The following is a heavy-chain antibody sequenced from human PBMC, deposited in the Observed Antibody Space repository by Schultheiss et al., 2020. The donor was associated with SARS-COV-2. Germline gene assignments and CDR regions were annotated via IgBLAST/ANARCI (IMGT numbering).Heavy chain of an antibody. V-gene: IGHV3-30*01. J-gene: IGHJ3*02. Sequence: GGSLRLSCAASGFTFSSYAMHWVRQAPGKGLEWVAVISHDGSNKYYGDSVKGRFTISRDTSKNTLYLQMNSLRAEDAAVYYCARGWQWLAHDAFDIWGQGTMVTVSS. CDR2: ISHDGSNK. CDR3: ARGWQWLAHDAFDI. CDR1: GFTFSSYA. D-gene: IGHD6-19*01.